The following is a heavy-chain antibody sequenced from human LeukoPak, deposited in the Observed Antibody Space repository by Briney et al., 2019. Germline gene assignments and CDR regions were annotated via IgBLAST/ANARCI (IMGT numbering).Heavy chain of an antibody. J-gene: IGHJ4*02. CDR1: GFTFSSNP. D-gene: IGHD5-12*01. Sequence: GGSLRLSCAGSGFTFSSNPLSWVRQAPGKGLEWVSAISGSGANTYYGDSVRGRFTISRDNSKNTLYLQMNTLRADDTAVYYCATTKPARRYFDYWGQGILVTVSS. CDR2: ISGSGANT. V-gene: IGHV3-23*01. CDR3: ATTKPARRYFDY.